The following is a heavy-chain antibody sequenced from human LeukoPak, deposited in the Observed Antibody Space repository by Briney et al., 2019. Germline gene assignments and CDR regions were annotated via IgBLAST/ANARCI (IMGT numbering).Heavy chain of an antibody. CDR2: ISYDGSNK. V-gene: IGHV3-30*04. J-gene: IGHJ4*02. D-gene: IGHD2-8*01. CDR1: GFTFSSYA. Sequence: GGSLRLSCAASGFTFSSYAMHWVRQAPGKGLEWVAVISYDGSNKYYADSVKGRFTISRDNSKNTLYLQMNSLRAEDTAVYYCARARTEPRYCTNGVCYLFDYWGQGTLVTVSS. CDR3: ARARTEPRYCTNGVCYLFDY.